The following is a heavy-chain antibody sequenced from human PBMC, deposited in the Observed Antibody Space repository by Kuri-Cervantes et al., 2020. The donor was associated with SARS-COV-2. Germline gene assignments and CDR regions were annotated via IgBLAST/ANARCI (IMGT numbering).Heavy chain of an antibody. D-gene: IGHD3-10*01. V-gene: IGHV4-59*12. CDR3: ARGRRGITMVRGVTAHFDY. Sequence: SETLSLTCTVSGGPISSYYWSWIRQPPGKGLEWIGYIYYSGSTNYNPSLKSRVTISVDTSKNQFSLKLSSVTAADTAVYYCARGRRGITMVRGVTAHFDYWGQGTLVTVSS. J-gene: IGHJ4*02. CDR1: GGPISSYY. CDR2: IYYSGST.